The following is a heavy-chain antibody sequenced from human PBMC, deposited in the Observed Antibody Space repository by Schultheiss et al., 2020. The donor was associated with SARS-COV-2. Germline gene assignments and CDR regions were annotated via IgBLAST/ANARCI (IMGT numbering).Heavy chain of an antibody. V-gene: IGHV3-30*04. CDR3: TRDLPVVGAPGFDF. CDR1: GFTFSSYA. J-gene: IGHJ4*02. CDR2: IWYDGSNK. Sequence: GGSLRLSCAASGFTFSSYAMHWVRQAPGKGLEWVAVIWYDGSNKYYADSVKGRFTISRDNSKNTLYVQMNILWADDTAVYYCTRDLPVVGAPGFDFWGQGTLVTVSS. D-gene: IGHD1-26*01.